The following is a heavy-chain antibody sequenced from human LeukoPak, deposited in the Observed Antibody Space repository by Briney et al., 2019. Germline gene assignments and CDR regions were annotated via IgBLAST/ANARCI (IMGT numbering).Heavy chain of an antibody. CDR1: GFTFSSYA. Sequence: GSLRLSCAASGFTFSSYAMHWVRQAPGKGLEWVAVISYDGSNKYYADSVKGRFTISRDNSKNTLYLQMNSLRAEDTAVYYCARGSMGADLYFDYWGQGTLVTVSS. CDR2: ISYDGSNK. D-gene: IGHD2-8*01. CDR3: ARGSMGADLYFDY. V-gene: IGHV3-30-3*01. J-gene: IGHJ4*02.